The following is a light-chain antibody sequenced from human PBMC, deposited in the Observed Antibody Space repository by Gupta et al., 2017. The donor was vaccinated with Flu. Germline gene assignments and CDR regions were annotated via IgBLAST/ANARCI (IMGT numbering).Light chain of an antibody. CDR1: DIVSKS. Sequence: SYVLTQAPSVSVAPGQTARITCGGNDIVSKSVHWYQQRPGQVPVLVVHDDKDRPSGIPERFSGSNSGNMATLIISRVEAEDEADYFCQVWDNDSDHVVFGGGTKLSVL. CDR2: DDK. CDR3: QVWDNDSDHVV. V-gene: IGLV3-21*02. J-gene: IGLJ2*01.